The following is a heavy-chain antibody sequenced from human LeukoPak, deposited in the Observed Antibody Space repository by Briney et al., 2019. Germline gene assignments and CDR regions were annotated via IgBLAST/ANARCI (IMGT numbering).Heavy chain of an antibody. Sequence: GGSLRLSCAASILTFNMYWMHWVRQAPGKGLEWVALTSYDGSDKDYADSVKGRFTISRDNSKNTLYLQMNSLRGEDTAVYYCAKDYGPKQLVFLDSWGQGTLVTVSS. J-gene: IGHJ4*02. CDR2: TSYDGSDK. CDR1: ILTFNMYW. D-gene: IGHD6-13*01. V-gene: IGHV3-30*18. CDR3: AKDYGPKQLVFLDS.